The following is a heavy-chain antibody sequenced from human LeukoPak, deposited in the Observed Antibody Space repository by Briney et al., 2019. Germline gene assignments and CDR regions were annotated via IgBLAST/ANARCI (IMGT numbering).Heavy chain of an antibody. V-gene: IGHV1-2*02. Sequence: VSVKVSCKASGYTFTGYYMHWVRQAPGQGLEWMGWINPNSGGTNYAQKFQGGVTMTRDTSISTAYMELSRLRSDDTAVYYCARKYCSSTSCYLYGMDVWGQGTTVTVSS. CDR2: INPNSGGT. CDR1: GYTFTGYY. J-gene: IGHJ6*02. D-gene: IGHD2-2*01. CDR3: ARKYCSSTSCYLYGMDV.